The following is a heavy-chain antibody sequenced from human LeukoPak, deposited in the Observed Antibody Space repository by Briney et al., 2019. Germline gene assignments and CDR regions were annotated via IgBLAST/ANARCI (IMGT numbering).Heavy chain of an antibody. V-gene: IGHV1-69*13. J-gene: IGHJ4*02. CDR1: GGTFSSYA. D-gene: IGHD3-22*01. CDR2: IIPIFGTA. Sequence: GASVKVSCKASGGTFSSYAISWVRQAPGQGLEWMGGIIPIFGTANYAQKFQGRVTITADESTSTAYMELSSLRSEDTAVYYCARGCLYYYDSSGYCHFDYWGQGTLVTVSS. CDR3: ARGCLYYYDSSGYCHFDY.